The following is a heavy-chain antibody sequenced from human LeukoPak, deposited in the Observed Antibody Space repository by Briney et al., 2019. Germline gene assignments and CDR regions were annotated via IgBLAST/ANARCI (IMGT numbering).Heavy chain of an antibody. Sequence: SETLSLTCTVSGGSISSYYWSWIRQPLGKGLEWIGNIYYSGSTNFNPSLKSRVTISVDTSKNQFSLKLTSVTAADTAVYYCARVRGGRTVDAFDIWGQGTMVTVSS. J-gene: IGHJ3*02. CDR1: GGSISSYY. V-gene: IGHV4-59*01. CDR2: IYYSGST. D-gene: IGHD2-15*01. CDR3: ARVRGGRTVDAFDI.